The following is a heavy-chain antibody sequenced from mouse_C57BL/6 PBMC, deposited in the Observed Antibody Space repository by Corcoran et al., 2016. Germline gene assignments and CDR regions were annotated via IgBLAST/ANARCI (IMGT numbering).Heavy chain of an antibody. CDR1: GYTFTDYY. D-gene: IGHD1-1*01. Sequence: EVQLQQSGPVLVKPGASVKMSCKASGYTFTDYYMNWVKQSHGKSLEWIGVINPYNGGTSYNQKFKGKATLTVDKSSSTAYMELNSLTSEDSAVYYCARDTKVCFDYWGQGTTLTVSS. J-gene: IGHJ2*01. CDR3: ARDTKVCFDY. V-gene: IGHV1-19*01. CDR2: INPYNGGT.